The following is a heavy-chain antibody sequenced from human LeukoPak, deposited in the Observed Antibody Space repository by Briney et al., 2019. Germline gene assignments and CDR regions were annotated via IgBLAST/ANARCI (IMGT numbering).Heavy chain of an antibody. Sequence: GGSVSLPGLGCGFPLRYARLSGTRPSPGKGLEWVGRIKSKSDGGTIDYAAPVRGRFTISRDDSRNTLYLQMNSLKTEDTAVYYCTTRRQDGWWGQGTLVTVS. V-gene: IGHV3-15*01. CDR1: GFPLRYAR. CDR3: TTRRQDGW. D-gene: IGHD2-15*01. CDR2: IKSKSDGGTI. J-gene: IGHJ4*02.